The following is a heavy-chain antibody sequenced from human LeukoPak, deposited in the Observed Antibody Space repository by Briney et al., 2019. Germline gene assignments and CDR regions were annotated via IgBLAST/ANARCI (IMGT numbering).Heavy chain of an antibody. Sequence: GGSLRLSCVASGFTFSSYAMHWVRQAPGKGLEFVSAISTNGGNTYYADSVKGRFTISRDNSKNTLYLQMGSLRVEDMAVYYCARGGGYSGYDYDYWGQGTLVTVSS. V-gene: IGHV3-64*02. CDR2: ISTNGGNT. CDR3: ARGGGYSGYDYDY. D-gene: IGHD5-12*01. J-gene: IGHJ4*02. CDR1: GFTFSSYA.